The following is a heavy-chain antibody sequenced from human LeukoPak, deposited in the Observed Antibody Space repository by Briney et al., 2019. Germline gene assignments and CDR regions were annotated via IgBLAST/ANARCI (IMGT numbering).Heavy chain of an antibody. CDR3: ANGGFGKFDY. Sequence: GGSLRLSCAASGFTFSSYAMHWVRQAPGKGLEWVAVISYDGSNKYYADSVKGRFTISRDNSKNTLYLQMNSLRAEDTAVYYCANGGFGKFDYWGQGTLVTVSS. CDR1: GFTFSSYA. J-gene: IGHJ4*02. CDR2: ISYDGSNK. V-gene: IGHV3-30-3*01. D-gene: IGHD3-10*01.